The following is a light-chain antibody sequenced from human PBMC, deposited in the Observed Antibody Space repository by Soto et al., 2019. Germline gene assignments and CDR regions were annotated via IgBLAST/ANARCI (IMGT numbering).Light chain of an antibody. CDR2: AAS. CDR3: QHADSFPLIT. V-gene: IGKV1-6*01. CDR1: QGIRND. J-gene: IGKJ5*01. Sequence: AIQLTQSPSSLSASVGYRVTITCRSSQGIRNDLGWYQQKPGKAPKLLIYAASSLQSGVPSRFSGSGSGTDFTLTISSLQPEDFATYYCQHADSFPLITFGQGTRLEIK.